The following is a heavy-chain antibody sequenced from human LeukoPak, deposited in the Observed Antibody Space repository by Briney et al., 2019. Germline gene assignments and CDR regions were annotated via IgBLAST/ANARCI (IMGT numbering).Heavy chain of an antibody. CDR2: IYYSGST. CDR3: ASGQFGELPMDIDY. Sequence: SQTLSLTCTVSGGSISSGDYYWSWIRQPPGKGLEWIGYIYYSGSTYYNLSLKSRVTISVDTSKNQFSLKLSSVTAADTAVYYCASGQFGELPMDIDYWGQGTLVTVSS. CDR1: GGSISSGDYY. J-gene: IGHJ4*02. D-gene: IGHD3-10*01. V-gene: IGHV4-30-4*01.